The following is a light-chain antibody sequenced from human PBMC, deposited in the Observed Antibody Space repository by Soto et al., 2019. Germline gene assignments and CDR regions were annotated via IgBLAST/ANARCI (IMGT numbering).Light chain of an antibody. Sequence: QSALAQPSSVSGSAGQSITISCTGTSTDVGGYNYVSWYQHHSGKAPKLLIYEVTNRPSGISDRFSGSKSVNTASLTISGLXAEDESDYYCGSYSSTDTPFVFGTGTKVTVL. V-gene: IGLV2-14*01. CDR2: EVT. CDR1: STDVGGYNY. CDR3: GSYSSTDTPFV. J-gene: IGLJ1*01.